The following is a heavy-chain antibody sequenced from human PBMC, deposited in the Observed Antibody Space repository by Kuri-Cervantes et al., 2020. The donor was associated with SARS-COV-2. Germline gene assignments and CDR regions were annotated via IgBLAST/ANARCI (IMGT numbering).Heavy chain of an antibody. CDR2: IFSNDEK. J-gene: IGHJ3*02. CDR1: GFSLSNARMG. V-gene: IGHV2-26*01. CDR3: AHRHSYRSAFDI. Sequence: SGPTLVKPTETLTLTCTVSGFSLSNARMGVSWIRQPPGKALEWLAHIFSNDEKSYSTSLKSRLTISKDTSKSQVVLTMTNMDPVDTATYYCAHRHSYRSAFDIWGQGTMVTVSS. D-gene: IGHD5-24*01.